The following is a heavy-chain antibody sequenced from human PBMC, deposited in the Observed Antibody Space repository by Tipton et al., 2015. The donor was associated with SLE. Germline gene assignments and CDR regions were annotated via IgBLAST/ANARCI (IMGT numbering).Heavy chain of an antibody. CDR1: SGSISSGDYY. D-gene: IGHD3-10*01. J-gene: IGHJ4*02. Sequence: TLSLTCTVSSGSISSGDYYWTWIRQPPGMGLEWIGYIYYNGSTSYTPSLKSRVTISVDTSKNQFSLRLSSVTAADTAVYYCARDLVRGVSGGYWGQGTLVTVSS. V-gene: IGHV4-30-4*01. CDR3: ARDLVRGVSGGY. CDR2: IYYNGST.